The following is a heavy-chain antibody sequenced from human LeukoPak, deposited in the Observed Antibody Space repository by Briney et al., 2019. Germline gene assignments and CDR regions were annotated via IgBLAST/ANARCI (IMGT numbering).Heavy chain of an antibody. CDR3: TRGGLVYGDYGGFFDY. CDR2: IRSKAYGGTT. J-gene: IGHJ4*02. Sequence: GGSLRLSCAVSGFTVSSNYMSWVRQAPGKGLEWVGFIRSKAYGGTTEYAASVKGRFTISRDDSKSIAYLQMNSLKTEDTAVYYCTRGGLVYGDYGGFFDYWGQGTLVTVSS. D-gene: IGHD4-17*01. CDR1: GFTVSSNY. V-gene: IGHV3-49*04.